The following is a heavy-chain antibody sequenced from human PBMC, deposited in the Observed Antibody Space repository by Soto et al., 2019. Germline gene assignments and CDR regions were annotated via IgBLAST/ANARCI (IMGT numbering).Heavy chain of an antibody. CDR2: ISSNSGYI. CDR1: GFTFSTYS. D-gene: IGHD5-18*01. V-gene: IGHV3-21*01. Sequence: EVQLVESGGGLVKPGGSLRTSCAASGFTFSTYSMNWVRQGPGKGLELVLSISSNSGYINYADSVKGRFPISRDDAKNSLSLQMNSLRAEDTAVYYCARVRSYSYGQGYGMDVWGQGTTVTVSS. CDR3: ARVRSYSYGQGYGMDV. J-gene: IGHJ6*02.